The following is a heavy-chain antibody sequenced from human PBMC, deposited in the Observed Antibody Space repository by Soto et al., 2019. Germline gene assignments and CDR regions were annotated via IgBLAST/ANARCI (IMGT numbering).Heavy chain of an antibody. CDR1: GGSFSGYY. D-gene: IGHD6-13*01. CDR2: INHSGST. J-gene: IGHJ4*02. CDR3: AYKGRSSWYLTGLDY. V-gene: IGHV4-34*01. Sequence: SVTLSLTCAVYGGSFSGYYWSLIRQPPGKGLEWIGEINHSGSTNYNPSLKSRVTISVDTSKNQFSLKLSSVTAADTAVYYCAYKGRSSWYLTGLDYWGQGTLVTVS.